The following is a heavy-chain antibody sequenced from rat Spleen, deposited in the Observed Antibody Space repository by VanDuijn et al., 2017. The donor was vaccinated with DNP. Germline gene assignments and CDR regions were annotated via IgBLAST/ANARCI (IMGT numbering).Heavy chain of an antibody. CDR3: ARRRLPYWYFDF. CDR1: GYTFTTYY. Sequence: QVQLQQSGAELTKPGSSVRISCKASGYTFTTYYITWIKQTTGQGLEYFGYINTGSGGTNYHEKFKGKATLTVDISSSTAFMQLSSLTPDDSAVYYCARRRLPYWYFDFWGPGTMVTVSS. J-gene: IGHJ1*01. D-gene: IGHD1-4*01. V-gene: IGHV1-43*01. CDR2: INTGSGGT.